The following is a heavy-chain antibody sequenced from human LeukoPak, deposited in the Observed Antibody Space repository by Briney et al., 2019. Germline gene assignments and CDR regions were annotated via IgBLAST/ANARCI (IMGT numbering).Heavy chain of an antibody. J-gene: IGHJ5*02. Sequence: SETLSLTCAVYGGSFSGYYWSWIRQPPGKGLEWIGEINHSGSTNYNPSLKSRVTISVDTSKNQFSLKLSSVTAADTAVYYCARSSSSWYGAEWFDPWGREPWSPSPQ. CDR3: ARSSSSWYGAEWFDP. CDR2: INHSGST. V-gene: IGHV4-34*01. D-gene: IGHD6-13*01. CDR1: GGSFSGYY.